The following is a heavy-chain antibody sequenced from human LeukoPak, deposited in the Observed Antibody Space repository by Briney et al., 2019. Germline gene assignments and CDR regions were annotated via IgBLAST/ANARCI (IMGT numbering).Heavy chain of an antibody. V-gene: IGHV3-23*01. CDR3: AKRGVVIRVILVGFHKEAYYFES. J-gene: IGHJ4*02. CDR1: GITLSNYG. Sequence: GGSLRLSCAVSGITLSNYGMSWVRQAPGKGLEWVAGISDSGGSTKYADSVKGRFPISRDNPKNTLFLQMNSLRAEDTAVYFCAKRGVVIRVILVGFHKEAYYFESWGQGALVTVSS. CDR2: ISDSGGST. D-gene: IGHD3/OR15-3a*01.